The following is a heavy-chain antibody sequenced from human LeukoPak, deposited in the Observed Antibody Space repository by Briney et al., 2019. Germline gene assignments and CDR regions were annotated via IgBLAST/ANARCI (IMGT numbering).Heavy chain of an antibody. CDR3: ARGYGSGFFDY. V-gene: IGHV1-18*01. D-gene: IGHD3-10*01. J-gene: IGHJ4*02. Sequence: KLQGRVTMTTHTSTSTAYMELRSLRSDDTAVYYCARGYGSGFFDYWGQGTLVTVSS.